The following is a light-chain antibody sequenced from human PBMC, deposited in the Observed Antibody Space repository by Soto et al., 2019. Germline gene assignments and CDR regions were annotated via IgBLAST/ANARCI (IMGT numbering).Light chain of an antibody. V-gene: IGKV1-39*01. CDR1: QSIASY. Sequence: DIQMTQSPSSLSASVGDRVTITCRASQSIASYLNWYQHKPGKAPKLLIYAASTLQSGVPSRFSGSGSGTDITLTISSLQPEDFATYYCQQSYSSPETFGQGTPVEI. CDR2: AAS. CDR3: QQSYSSPET. J-gene: IGKJ1*01.